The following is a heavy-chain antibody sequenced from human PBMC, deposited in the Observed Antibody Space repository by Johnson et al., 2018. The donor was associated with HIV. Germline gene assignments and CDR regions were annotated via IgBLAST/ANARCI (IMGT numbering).Heavy chain of an antibody. CDR3: ARDLPWSSSWESDAFDI. CDR1: GFTVSSYD. V-gene: IGHV3-13*01. Sequence: VQLVESGGGVVQPGRSLRLSCAASGFTVSSYDMHWVRQATGKGLEWVSAIGTAGDTYYPGSVKGRFTISRENAKNSLYLQMNSLRAGDTAVYYCARDLPWSSSWESDAFDIWGQGTMVTVSS. J-gene: IGHJ3*02. CDR2: IGTAGDT. D-gene: IGHD6-13*01.